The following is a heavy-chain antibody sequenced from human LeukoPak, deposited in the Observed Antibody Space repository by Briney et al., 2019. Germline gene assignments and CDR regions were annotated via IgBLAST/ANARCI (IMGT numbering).Heavy chain of an antibody. CDR2: IRNKANAYTT. J-gene: IGHJ4*02. CDR3: ADLRATL. V-gene: IGHV3-72*01. CDR1: GFTFSDHY. D-gene: IGHD1-26*01. Sequence: PGGSLRLSCAASGFTFSDHYMDWVRQAPGKGLEWVGHIRNKANAYTTFYAASVKGRFTISRDDSKNSLYLQMNSLKTEDTAVYYCADLRATLWGQGNLVNVSS.